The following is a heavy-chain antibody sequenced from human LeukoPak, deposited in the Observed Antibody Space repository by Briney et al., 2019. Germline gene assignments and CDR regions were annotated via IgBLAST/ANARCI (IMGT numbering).Heavy chain of an antibody. D-gene: IGHD3-22*01. CDR3: SREDSYDSSGYYKNKEYFQH. CDR1: GSTFTGCC. CDR2: INLNSGGT. V-gene: IGHV1-2*02. Sequence: ASVKVSCTASGSTFTGCCMHWVRQAPGQGLEWMGWINLNSGGTNYAQKFQGRVTITRDTSISTAYMEPSGLKSDDTAVYYCSREDSYDSSGYYKNKEYFQHWGQGTLVTVSS. J-gene: IGHJ1*01.